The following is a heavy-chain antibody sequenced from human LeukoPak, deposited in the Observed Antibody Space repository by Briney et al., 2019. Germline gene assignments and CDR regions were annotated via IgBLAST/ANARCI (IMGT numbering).Heavy chain of an antibody. Sequence: SETLSLTCTVSGGSISSSSYYWGWIRQPPGKGLEWIGSIYYSGSTYYNPSLKSRVTISVDTSKNQFSLKLSSVTAADTAVYYCARILRDGYNYVYWFDPWGQGTLVTVSS. CDR2: IYYSGST. CDR1: GGSISSSSYY. CDR3: ARILRDGYNYVYWFDP. V-gene: IGHV4-39*07. J-gene: IGHJ5*02. D-gene: IGHD5-24*01.